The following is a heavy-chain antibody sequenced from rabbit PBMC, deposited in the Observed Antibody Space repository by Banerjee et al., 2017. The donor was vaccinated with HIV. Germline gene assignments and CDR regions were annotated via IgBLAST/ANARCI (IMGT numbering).Heavy chain of an antibody. V-gene: IGHV1S47*01. CDR2: IYPNYGRT. CDR3: ARGSDCTYGYTDCAFRL. CDR1: GIDFSSYG. Sequence: QEQLVESGGGLVTLGGSLKVSCKASGIDFSSYGISWVRQAPGKGLEWIAVIYPNYGRTDYASWVNGRFTISRSTSLNTVTLKMTSLTAADTATHFCARGSDCTYGYTDCAFRLWGPGTLVTVS. D-gene: IGHD6-1*01. J-gene: IGHJ6*01.